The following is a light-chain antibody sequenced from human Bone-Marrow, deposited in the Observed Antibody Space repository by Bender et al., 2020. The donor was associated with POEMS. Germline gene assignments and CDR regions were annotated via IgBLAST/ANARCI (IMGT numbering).Light chain of an antibody. CDR1: SSEVGGYDS. Sequence: QSALTQPASVSGSPGQSITISCTGTSSEVGGYDSVSWYQQNPGNAPKLIIYDVNSRPSGVSNRFSGSKSGYTASLTVSGLQAEDEAYYYCSSYPTGSTPVFGGGTKVTVL. CDR3: SSYPTGSTPV. J-gene: IGLJ2*01. V-gene: IGLV2-14*01. CDR2: DVN.